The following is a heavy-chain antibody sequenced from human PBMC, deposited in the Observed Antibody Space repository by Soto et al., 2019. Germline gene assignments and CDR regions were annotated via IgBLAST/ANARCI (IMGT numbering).Heavy chain of an antibody. Sequence: QVHLQESGPRLVKPSETLSLTCTVSGGSISNYYWSWIRQPPGRGLEWIGHIFYSGSTNYNPALKSRVTISVDTSKSHFSLKLSSVTAADTAVYYCAKDSGYNYGYFRWFDPWGQGTLVTVSS. V-gene: IGHV4-59*01. CDR1: GGSISNYY. CDR3: AKDSGYNYGYFRWFDP. CDR2: IFYSGST. J-gene: IGHJ5*02. D-gene: IGHD5-18*01.